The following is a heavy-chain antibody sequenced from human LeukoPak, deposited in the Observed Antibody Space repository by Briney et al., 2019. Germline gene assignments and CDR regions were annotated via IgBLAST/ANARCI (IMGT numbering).Heavy chain of an antibody. D-gene: IGHD3-9*01. V-gene: IGHV2-5*02. J-gene: IGHJ5*02. Sequence: ESGPTLVKPTQTLTLTCTFSGFSLSTSGVGVGWIRQPPGKALEWLALIYWDDDKRYSPSLKSRLTITKDTSKNQVVLTMTNMDPVDTATYYCAHRLERYFDWLDWFDPWGQGTLVTVSS. CDR3: AHRLERYFDWLDWFDP. CDR1: GFSLSTSGVG. CDR2: IYWDDDK.